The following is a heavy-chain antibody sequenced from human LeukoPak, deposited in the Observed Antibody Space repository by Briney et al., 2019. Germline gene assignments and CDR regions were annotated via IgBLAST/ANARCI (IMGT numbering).Heavy chain of an antibody. Sequence: SETLSLTCTVSGGSISSSRNSWDWIRQPPGKGLEWIGSIFSSGSVYYNPSLKSRVTISVDRSKNQFSLKLTSVTAADTALYYCARDRQQLVRGDYFDYWGQGTLVTVSS. J-gene: IGHJ4*02. CDR3: ARDRQQLVRGDYFDY. D-gene: IGHD6-13*01. V-gene: IGHV4-39*07. CDR2: IFSSGSV. CDR1: GGSISSSRNS.